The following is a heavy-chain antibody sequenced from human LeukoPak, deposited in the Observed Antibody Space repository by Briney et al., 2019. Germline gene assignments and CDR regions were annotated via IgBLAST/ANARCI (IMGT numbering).Heavy chain of an antibody. CDR1: GGSMSNYY. J-gene: IGHJ4*02. CDR2: ISYSGSS. CDR3: ARLSWVAARPVDY. Sequence: KSSETLSLTCTVSGGSMSNYYWSWIRQSPGKGLEWIGYISYSGSSNYNPSLKSRVTILLDTSKNQFSLKLSSVTAADTAVYYCARLSWVAARPVDYWGQGTLVTVSS. V-gene: IGHV4-59*08. D-gene: IGHD6-6*01.